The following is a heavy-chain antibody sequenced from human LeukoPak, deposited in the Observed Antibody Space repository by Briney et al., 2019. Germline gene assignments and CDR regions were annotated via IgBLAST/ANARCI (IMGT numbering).Heavy chain of an antibody. V-gene: IGHV3-23*01. CDR3: AKGSSIAED. Sequence: PGGSLRLSCAASGLTFSSYALSWARQAPGKGLEWVSSISDSGHNTYYADSVKGRFTISRDNSKNTLYLQMNNLRAEDAAVYYCAKGSSIAEDWGQGTLVTVSS. CDR2: ISDSGHNT. D-gene: IGHD6-6*01. CDR1: GLTFSSYA. J-gene: IGHJ4*02.